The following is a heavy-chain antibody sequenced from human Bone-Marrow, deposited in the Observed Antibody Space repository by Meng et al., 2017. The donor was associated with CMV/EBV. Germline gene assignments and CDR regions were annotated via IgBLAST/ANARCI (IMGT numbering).Heavy chain of an antibody. Sequence: LRFSCSVYGGSFSGYYWSWIRQPPRKGLEWIGEINHSGSTNYNPSLKSRVTISVDTSKNQFSLKLSSVTAADTAVYYCARTYYDFWSGNDHPGTYGMDVWGQGTTVTVSS. V-gene: IGHV4-34*01. D-gene: IGHD3-3*01. CDR1: GGSFSGYY. CDR2: INHSGST. J-gene: IGHJ6*02. CDR3: ARTYYDFWSGNDHPGTYGMDV.